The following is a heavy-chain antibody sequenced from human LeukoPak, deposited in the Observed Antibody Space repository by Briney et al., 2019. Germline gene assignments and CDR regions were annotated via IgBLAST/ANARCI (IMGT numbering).Heavy chain of an antibody. J-gene: IGHJ4*02. D-gene: IGHD4-23*01. Sequence: SVKVSCTASGGTFSSHEISWVRQAPGQGLEWMGGITPMFGIAKYAQKFQGRVTISAVESMSTVHMELSSLRSEDTAKYYCARGWLADSTVVTPYNYWGQGTVVTVSS. CDR3: ARGWLADSTVVTPYNY. V-gene: IGHV1-69*13. CDR2: ITPMFGIA. CDR1: GGTFSSHE.